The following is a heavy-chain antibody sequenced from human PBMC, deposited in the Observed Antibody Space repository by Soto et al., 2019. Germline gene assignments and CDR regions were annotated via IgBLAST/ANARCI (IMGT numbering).Heavy chain of an antibody. Sequence: GGSLRLSCAASGFTFSSYAMGWVRQAPGKGLEWVSGFTASGTSTFYADPVKGRFTVSRDNSKNTLYLQKKRLRAEDTAKSYCAYHLDSWGQGTLVTVSS. D-gene: IGHD2-2*01. CDR3: AYHLDS. V-gene: IGHV3-23*01. J-gene: IGHJ4*02. CDR2: FTASGTST. CDR1: GFTFSSYA.